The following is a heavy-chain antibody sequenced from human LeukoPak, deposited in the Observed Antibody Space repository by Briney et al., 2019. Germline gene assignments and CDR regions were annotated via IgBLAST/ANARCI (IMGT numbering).Heavy chain of an antibody. CDR3: AKVSEWLVSYFGY. J-gene: IGHJ4*02. V-gene: IGHV3-23*01. Sequence: GGSLRLSCAASGFTFSSYAMSWVRQAPGKGLEWVSAISGSGGSTYYVDSVKGRFTISRDNSKNTLYLQMNSLRAEDTAVYYCAKVSEWLVSYFGYWGQGTLVTVSS. D-gene: IGHD6-19*01. CDR1: GFTFSSYA. CDR2: ISGSGGST.